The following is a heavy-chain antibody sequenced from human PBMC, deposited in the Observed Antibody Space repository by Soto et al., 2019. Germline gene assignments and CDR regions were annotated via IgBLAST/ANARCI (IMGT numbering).Heavy chain of an antibody. D-gene: IGHD2-2*01. Sequence: QVQLQESGPGLVKPSQTLSLTCTVSGGSISSGGYYWSWIRQHPGKGLEWIGYIYYSGSTYYNPSLKSRVTISVDTSKHQFSLKLSSVTAADTAVYYCARAGDFVVVPAAMWYYFDYWGQGTLVTVSS. CDR2: IYYSGST. CDR3: ARAGDFVVVPAAMWYYFDY. CDR1: GGSISSGGYY. J-gene: IGHJ4*02. V-gene: IGHV4-31*03.